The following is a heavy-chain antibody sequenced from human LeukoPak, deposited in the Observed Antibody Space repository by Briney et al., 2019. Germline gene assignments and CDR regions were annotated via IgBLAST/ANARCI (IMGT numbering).Heavy chain of an antibody. CDR2: IYYSGST. D-gene: IGHD2/OR15-2a*01. CDR3: ARRRRLKNPGGDAFDI. Sequence: PSETLSLTCTVSGDSINNYYWNWIRQPPGKGLEWIGYIYYSGSTRYNPSLQSRVTMSIGTSKTQFSLKLDSVTAEDTAVYYCARRRRLKNPGGDAFDIWGQGTVVIVSS. CDR1: GDSINNYY. J-gene: IGHJ3*02. V-gene: IGHV4-59*08.